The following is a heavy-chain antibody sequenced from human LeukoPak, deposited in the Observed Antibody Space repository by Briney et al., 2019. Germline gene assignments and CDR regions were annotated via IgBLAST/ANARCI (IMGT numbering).Heavy chain of an antibody. Sequence: PGGSLRLSCAASGFTFSSYGMHWVRQAPGKGLEWVAVISYDGSNKYYADSVKGRFTISRDNSKNTLYLQMNSLRAEDTAVYYCAKRTYSSGWYNDYWGQGTLVTVSS. CDR3: AKRTYSSGWYNDY. V-gene: IGHV3-30*18. D-gene: IGHD6-19*01. CDR2: ISYDGSNK. CDR1: GFTFSSYG. J-gene: IGHJ4*02.